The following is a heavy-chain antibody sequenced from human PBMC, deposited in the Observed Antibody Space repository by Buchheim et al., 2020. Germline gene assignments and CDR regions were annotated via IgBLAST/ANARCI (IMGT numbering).Heavy chain of an antibody. D-gene: IGHD6-6*01. CDR3: AKATDSSSSSYYYYMDV. CDR2: ISGSGDST. CDR1: GFTFSSYA. Sequence: EVQLLESGGGLIQPGGSLRLSCAASGFTFSSYAMSWVRQAPGKGLEWVSAISGSGDSTYYADSVKGRFTISRDNSKNTQYLQLHSLRAEDTAVYYCAKATDSSSSSYYYYMDVWGKGTT. V-gene: IGHV3-23*01. J-gene: IGHJ6*03.